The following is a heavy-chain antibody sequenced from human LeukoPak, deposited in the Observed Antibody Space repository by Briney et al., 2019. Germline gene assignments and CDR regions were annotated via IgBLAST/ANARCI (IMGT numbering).Heavy chain of an antibody. CDR2: IIPIFGTA. CDR1: GGTFSSYA. V-gene: IGHV1-69*06. D-gene: IGHD3-10*01. J-gene: IGHJ4*02. Sequence: SVKVSCKASGGTFSSYAISWVRQAPGQGLEWMGGIIPIFGTANYAQKFQGRVTITADKSTSTAYMELSRLRSDDTAVYYCARDSGERGSGSYLIAYWGQGTLVTVSS. CDR3: ARDSGERGSGSYLIAY.